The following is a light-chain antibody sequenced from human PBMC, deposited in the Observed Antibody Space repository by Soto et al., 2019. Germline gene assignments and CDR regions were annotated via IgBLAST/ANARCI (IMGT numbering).Light chain of an antibody. J-gene: IGLJ2*01. CDR3: GADHGSGSNFVYL. V-gene: IGLV9-49*01. CDR1: SGYRNYE. Sequence: QSVLTQPPSASASLGASVTLTCTLSSGYRNYEVDWYQQRPGKGPRFVMRVGTRGIVGSKGDGIPDRFSVLGSGLNRYLTIKNIQEEDESDYHCGADHGSGSNFVYLFGGGTKLTVL. CDR2: VGTRGIVG.